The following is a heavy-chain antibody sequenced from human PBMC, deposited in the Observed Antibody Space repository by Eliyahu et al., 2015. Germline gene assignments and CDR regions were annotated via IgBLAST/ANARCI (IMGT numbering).Heavy chain of an antibody. CDR2: IYYTGST. CDR1: GGSISSYY. Sequence: QVQLQESGPGLVKPSETLSLTCTVSGGSISSYYWSWIRQPPGKGLEWIGYIYYTGSTDYNPSLKSRVTISVDTSKNQFSLRLSSVTAADTAVYYCAREDYGDYHAFDIWGQGTVVTVSS. D-gene: IGHD4-17*01. CDR3: AREDYGDYHAFDI. V-gene: IGHV4-59*01. J-gene: IGHJ3*02.